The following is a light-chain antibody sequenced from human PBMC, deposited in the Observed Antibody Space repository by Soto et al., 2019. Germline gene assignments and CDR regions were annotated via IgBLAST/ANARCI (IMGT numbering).Light chain of an antibody. CDR1: GSNIGSNF. V-gene: IGLV1-47*02. Sequence: QSVLTQPPSVSGTPGQRVTISCSGSGSNIGSNFVSWYQHLPGTAPKLLIYTNIERPSGVPDRFSGSKSGTSASLAISGLRSDDEADYYCATWDDSLSGGVFGGGTKLTVL. CDR2: TNI. J-gene: IGLJ3*02. CDR3: ATWDDSLSGGV.